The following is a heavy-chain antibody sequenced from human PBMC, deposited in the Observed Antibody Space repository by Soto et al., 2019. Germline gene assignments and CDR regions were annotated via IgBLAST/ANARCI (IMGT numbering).Heavy chain of an antibody. CDR3: AGYGERYYYYGMDV. CDR2: INPNSGGT. J-gene: IGHJ6*02. V-gene: IGHV1-2*02. CDR1: GYTFTCYY. Sequence: ASVEVSCKXSGYTFTCYYMHWVRQAPGQGLEWMGWINPNSGGTNYAQKFQGRVTMTRDTSISTAYMELSRLRSDDTAVYYCAGYGERYYYYGMDVWGQGTTVTVSS. D-gene: IGHD4-17*01.